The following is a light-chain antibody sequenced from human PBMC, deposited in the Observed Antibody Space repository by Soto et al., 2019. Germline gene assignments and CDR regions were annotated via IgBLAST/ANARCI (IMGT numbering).Light chain of an antibody. J-gene: IGKJ5*01. CDR1: QSVSSSY. CDR2: DAS. CDR3: QQHNDLPT. V-gene: IGKV3D-20*02. Sequence: EIVLTQSPGTLSLSPGERATLSCRASQSVSSSYLAWYQHKPGQAPRLLIHDASTRATGIPARFSGSGSGTEFILTISSVESEDFAIYYCQQHNDLPTFGQGTRLAIK.